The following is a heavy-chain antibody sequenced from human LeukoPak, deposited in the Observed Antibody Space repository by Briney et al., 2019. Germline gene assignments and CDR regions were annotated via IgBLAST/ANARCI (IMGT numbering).Heavy chain of an antibody. Sequence: ASVKVSCKASGYTFTSYGINWVRQAPGQGLEWMGWISAYNGNTNYAQKLQGRVTMTTDTSTSTAYMELRSLRSDDTAVYYCARVSDIVATILETDFDYWGQGTLVTVSS. CDR1: GYTFTSYG. J-gene: IGHJ4*02. V-gene: IGHV1-18*01. CDR3: ARVSDIVATILETDFDY. D-gene: IGHD5-12*01. CDR2: ISAYNGNT.